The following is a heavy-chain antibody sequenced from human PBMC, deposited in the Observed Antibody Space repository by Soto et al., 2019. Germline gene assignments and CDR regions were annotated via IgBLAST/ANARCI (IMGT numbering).Heavy chain of an antibody. CDR3: AKGSAATHYYYYPLDV. CDR1: GFTFRDYA. J-gene: IGHJ6*02. V-gene: IGHV3-23*01. CDR2: ISGSGGST. Sequence: GGSLRLSCTASGFTFRDYAMGWVRQAPGKGLEWVSFISGSGGSTYYADSVKGRFTISRGNSKNTLSLQMHTLRAEDTAIYYCAKGSAATHYYYYPLDVWGQGTTVTVSS. D-gene: IGHD2-15*01.